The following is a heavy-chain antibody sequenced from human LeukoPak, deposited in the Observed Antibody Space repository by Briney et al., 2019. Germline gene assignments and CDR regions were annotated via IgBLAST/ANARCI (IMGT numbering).Heavy chain of an antibody. V-gene: IGHV4-34*01. CDR1: GGSFSGYY. J-gene: IGHJ4*02. D-gene: IGHD3-9*01. Sequence: SETLSLTCAVYGGSFSGYYWSWIRQPPGKGLEWIGEINHSGSTNYNPSLKSRVTISVDTSKNQFSLKLSSVTAADTAVYYCAREPAYYDILTGYWGSVDYWGQGILVTVSS. CDR2: INHSGST. CDR3: AREPAYYDILTGYWGSVDY.